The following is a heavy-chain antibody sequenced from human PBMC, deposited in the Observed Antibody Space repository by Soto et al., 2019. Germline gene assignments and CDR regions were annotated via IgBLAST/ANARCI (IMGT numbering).Heavy chain of an antibody. D-gene: IGHD4-17*01. V-gene: IGHV4-59*11. CDR3: ARRYGDAVDF. CDR2: IYYSGST. Sequence: PSETLSLTCTVSGGSISSHYWSWMRQPPGKGLEWIWYIYYSGSTNYNPSLKSRVTISVDTSKSQFSLKLSSVTAADTAVYYCARRYGDAVDFWGQGTLVTVSS. J-gene: IGHJ4*02. CDR1: GGSISSHY.